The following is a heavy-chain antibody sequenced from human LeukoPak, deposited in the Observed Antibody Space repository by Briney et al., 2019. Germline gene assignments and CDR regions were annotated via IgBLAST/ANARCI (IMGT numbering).Heavy chain of an antibody. CDR1: GFTFSSYS. V-gene: IGHV3-21*01. J-gene: IGHJ4*02. D-gene: IGHD6-13*01. CDR3: ARDRSSRAVFDY. CDR2: ISSSSSYI. Sequence: GGSLRLSCAASGFTFSSYSMNWVRQAPGKELEWVSSISSSSSYIYYADSVKGRFTISRDNAKNSLYLQMNSLRAEYTAVYYCARDRSSRAVFDYWGQGTLVTVSS.